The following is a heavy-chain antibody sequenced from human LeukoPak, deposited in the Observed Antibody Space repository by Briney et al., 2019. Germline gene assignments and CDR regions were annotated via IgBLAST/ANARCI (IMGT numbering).Heavy chain of an antibody. D-gene: IGHD5-18*01. CDR3: SASKQLWLRGLFDY. CDR2: VYYSGST. CDR1: GDSISTYY. Sequence: PSETLSLTWSVSGDSISTYYWSWIRQPPGKALEWIGYVYYSGSTDYNPSLKSRVTISVDTSKKQFSLNLNSVTAADTAVYYCSASKQLWLRGLFDYWGQGTLVTVSS. V-gene: IGHV4-59*01. J-gene: IGHJ4*02.